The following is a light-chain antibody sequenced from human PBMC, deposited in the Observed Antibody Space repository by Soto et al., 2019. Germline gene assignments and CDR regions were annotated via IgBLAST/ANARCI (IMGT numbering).Light chain of an antibody. CDR3: QQYGSSPPIT. CDR2: GAS. J-gene: IGKJ5*01. Sequence: EIVLTQTPATLSLSPGDRATLSCRASQSVSILLAWYQQKPGQAPRLLIYGASSRATGIPDRFSGSGSGTDFTLTISRLEPEDFAVYYCQQYGSSPPITFGQGTRLEI. V-gene: IGKV3-20*01. CDR1: QSVSIL.